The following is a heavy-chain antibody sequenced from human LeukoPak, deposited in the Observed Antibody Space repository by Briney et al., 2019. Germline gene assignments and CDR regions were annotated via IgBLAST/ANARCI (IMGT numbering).Heavy chain of an antibody. D-gene: IGHD2-8*01. J-gene: IGHJ4*02. CDR2: LSYDGNYK. V-gene: IGHV3-30*03. Sequence: GGTLRLSCAASGFTFSSYGMHWVRQAPGKGLEWVVVLSYDGNYKYYADSVKGRFAISRDNSENTLYLQMNSLRAEDTAVYYCARYAEYAVSTPCHWGQGTLVTVSA. CDR3: ARYAEYAVSTPCH. CDR1: GFTFSSYG.